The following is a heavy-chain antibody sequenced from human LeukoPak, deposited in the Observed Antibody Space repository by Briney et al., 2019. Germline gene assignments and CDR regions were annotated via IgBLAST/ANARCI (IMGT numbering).Heavy chain of an antibody. D-gene: IGHD6-13*01. CDR2: INPNSGGT. CDR3: ARDYRGIAAAGPYFDY. CDR1: GYTFTGYY. Sequence: GASVKVSCKASGYTFTGYYMHWVRQAPGQGLEWMGWINPNSGGTNYAQKFQGWVTMTRDTSISTAYMELSRLRSDDTAVYYRARDYRGIAAAGPYFDYWGQGTLVTVSS. J-gene: IGHJ4*02. V-gene: IGHV1-2*04.